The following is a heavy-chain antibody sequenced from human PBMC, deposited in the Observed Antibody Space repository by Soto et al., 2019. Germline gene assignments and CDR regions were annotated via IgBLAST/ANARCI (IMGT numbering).Heavy chain of an antibody. CDR2: IIPISGTA. V-gene: IGHV1-69*01. Sequence: QVQLVQSGAEVKKPGSSVKVSCKASGGTFSSYAISWVRQAPGQGLEWMGGIIPISGTANYAQKFLGRVTITADESTSTAYMELSSLRSEDTAVYYCATSQGSSTSLEIYYYYYYGMDVWGQGTTVTVSS. J-gene: IGHJ6*02. D-gene: IGHD2-2*01. CDR1: GGTFSSYA. CDR3: ATSQGSSTSLEIYYYYYYGMDV.